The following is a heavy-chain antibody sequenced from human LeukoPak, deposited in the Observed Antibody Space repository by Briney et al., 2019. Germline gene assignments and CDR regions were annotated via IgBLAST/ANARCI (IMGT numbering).Heavy chain of an antibody. D-gene: IGHD6-19*01. J-gene: IGHJ6*02. CDR3: ARERLGLDV. V-gene: IGHV3-66*01. CDR1: GLTVRTNY. Sequence: GGSLRLSCAASGLTVRTNYMHWVRQSPGKGLEWVSVISTAGQTYYADSVKARFIVSRDTSNNTLSLQMNNPRVDDTAVYYCARERLGLDVWGQGTTVTVSS. CDR2: ISTAGQT.